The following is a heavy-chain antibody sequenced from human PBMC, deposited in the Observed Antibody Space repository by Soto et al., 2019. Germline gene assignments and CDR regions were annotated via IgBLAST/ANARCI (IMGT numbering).Heavy chain of an antibody. J-gene: IGHJ6*02. CDR3: ARDYDIVDTHVCYYDGIDG. CDR2: IIPIFATA. V-gene: IGHV1-69*01. Sequence: QVQLGQSGAEVKKPGSSVKVSCKASVGTFSSSAISWVRQSPGQGREWMGGIIPIFATANYAQKFQGRVTITAEESTSTAYMELSSLRSEDMAVYYCARDYDIVDTHVCYYDGIDGWGQETTASVSS. CDR1: VGTFSSSA. D-gene: IGHD5-12*01.